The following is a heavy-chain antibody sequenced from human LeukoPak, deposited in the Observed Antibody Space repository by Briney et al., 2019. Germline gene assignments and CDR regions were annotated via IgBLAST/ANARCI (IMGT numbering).Heavy chain of an antibody. J-gene: IGHJ4*02. CDR2: INHSGST. D-gene: IGHD6-19*01. CDR3: APRAVAGYFDY. CDR1: GGSFSGYY. V-gene: IGHV4-34*01. Sequence: PSETLSLTCAVYGGSFSGYYWSWIRQPPGKGLEWIGEINHSGSTNYNPSLKSRVTISVDTSKNQFYLKLSSVTAADTAVYYCAPRAVAGYFDYWGQGTLVTVSS.